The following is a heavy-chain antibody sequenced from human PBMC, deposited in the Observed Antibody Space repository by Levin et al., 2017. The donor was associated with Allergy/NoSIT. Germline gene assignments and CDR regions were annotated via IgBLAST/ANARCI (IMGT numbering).Heavy chain of an antibody. CDR1: GGTFSSYT. D-gene: IGHD2-2*01. V-gene: IGHV1-69*02. CDR3: ARAQGYCSSTSCPFYGMDV. J-gene: IGHJ6*02. Sequence: KISCKASGGTFSSYTISWVRQAPGQGLEWMGRIIPILGIANYAQKFQGRVTITADKSTSTAYMELSSLRSEDTAVYYCARAQGYCSSTSCPFYGMDVWGQGTTVTVSS. CDR2: IIPILGIA.